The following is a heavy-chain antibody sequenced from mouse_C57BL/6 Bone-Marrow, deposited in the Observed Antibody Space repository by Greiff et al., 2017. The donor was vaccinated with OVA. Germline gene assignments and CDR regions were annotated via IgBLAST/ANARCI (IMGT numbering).Heavy chain of an antibody. CDR2: IWSGGST. J-gene: IGHJ4*01. V-gene: IGHV2-2*01. CDR3: ARNYYAMDY. Sequence: QVQLKQSGPGLVQPSQSLSITCTVSGFSLTSYGVHWVRQSPGQGLEWLGVIWSGGSTDYNADFISRLSISKDNSKSQVFFKMNSLQADDTAIYYCARNYYAMDYWGQGTSVTVSS. CDR1: GFSLTSYG.